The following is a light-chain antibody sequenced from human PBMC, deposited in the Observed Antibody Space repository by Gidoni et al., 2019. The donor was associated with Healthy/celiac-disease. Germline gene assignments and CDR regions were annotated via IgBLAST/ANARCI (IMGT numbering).Light chain of an antibody. CDR3: QQSYSTPPWT. J-gene: IGKJ1*01. V-gene: IGKV1-39*01. Sequence: DIHMTQSPASLSASVGDRVTITCRASQSISSYLNWYQQKPGNAPKLLIYAASSLQSGVPSRFSGSGSGTDFTLTISSLQPEDFATYYCQQSYSTPPWTFGQGTKVEIK. CDR1: QSISSY. CDR2: AAS.